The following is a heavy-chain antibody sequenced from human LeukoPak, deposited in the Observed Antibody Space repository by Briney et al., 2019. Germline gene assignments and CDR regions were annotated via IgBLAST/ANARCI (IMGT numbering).Heavy chain of an antibody. CDR2: INPSGGST. V-gene: IGHV1-46*01. Sequence: ASVKVSCKASGYTFTSYYMHWVRQAPGQGLEWMGIINPSGGSTSYAQKFQGRVTMTRDTSISTAYMELSRLRSDDTAVYYCANYGSGSYYNPGAAFDIWGQGTMVTVSS. CDR1: GYTFTSYY. CDR3: ANYGSGSYYNPGAAFDI. D-gene: IGHD3-10*01. J-gene: IGHJ3*02.